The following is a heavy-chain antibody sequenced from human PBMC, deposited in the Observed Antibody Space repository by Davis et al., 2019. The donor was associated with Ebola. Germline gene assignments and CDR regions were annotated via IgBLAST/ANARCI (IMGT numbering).Heavy chain of an antibody. CDR1: GFTFTSSA. Sequence: GESLKISCAASGFTFTSSAMSWVRQAPGKGLQWVSAIIGSGGSTYYADSVKGRFTISRDNAKNSLYLQMNSLRDEDTAVYYCARAMTTVTTSWFDPWGQGTLVTVSS. D-gene: IGHD4-17*01. J-gene: IGHJ5*02. CDR2: IIGSGGST. CDR3: ARAMTTVTTSWFDP. V-gene: IGHV3-23*01.